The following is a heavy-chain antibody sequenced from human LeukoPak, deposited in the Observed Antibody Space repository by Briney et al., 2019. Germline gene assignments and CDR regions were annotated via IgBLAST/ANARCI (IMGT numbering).Heavy chain of an antibody. J-gene: IGHJ4*02. CDR2: ISGSGGST. V-gene: IGHV3-23*01. D-gene: IGHD1-1*01. CDR1: GFTFSSYA. CDR3: AKSRERWLQNWRDLDY. Sequence: GGSLRLSCAASGFTFSSYAMSWVRQAPGKGLEWVSAISGSGGSTYYAGSVKGRFTISRDNSKNTLYLQMNSLRAEDTAVYYCAKSRERWLQNWRDLDYWGQGTLVTVSS.